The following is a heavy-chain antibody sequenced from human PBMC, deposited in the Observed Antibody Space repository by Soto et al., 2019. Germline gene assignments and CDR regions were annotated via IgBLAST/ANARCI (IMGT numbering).Heavy chain of an antibody. CDR3: VNYYYYYGMDV. CDR2: INHSGST. J-gene: IGHJ6*02. V-gene: IGHV4-34*01. Sequence: ATLSLTCAVYGGSFSGYYWSWIRQPPGKGLEWIGEINHSGSTNYNPSLKSRVTISVDTSKNQFSLKLSSVTAADTAVYYCVNYYYYYGMDVWGQGTTVTVSS. CDR1: GGSFSGYY.